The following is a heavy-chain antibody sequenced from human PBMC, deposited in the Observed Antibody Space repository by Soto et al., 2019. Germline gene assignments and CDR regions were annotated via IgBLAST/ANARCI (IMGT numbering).Heavy chain of an antibody. CDR3: ARDQEPSTLYYDYYYLDV. V-gene: IGHV1-46*03. Sequence: QVQLVQSGAEVKKPRASVTVSCKASGYTFTSYYIHWVRQAPGQGLEWMGIINPSGGSTSYAQKCQGSVTMTRDTSTSTVYMEVSGRRSEDTAVYYWARDQEPSTLYYDYYYLDVWGKGTTVTVSS. CDR1: GYTFTSYY. J-gene: IGHJ6*03. CDR2: INPSGGST.